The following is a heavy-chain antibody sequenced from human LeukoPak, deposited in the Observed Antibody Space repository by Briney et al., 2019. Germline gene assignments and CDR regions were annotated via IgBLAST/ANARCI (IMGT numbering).Heavy chain of an antibody. V-gene: IGHV4-59*01. CDR2: IFYSGST. J-gene: IGHJ6*03. CDR3: ARVVDSSGYYYYYYMDV. CDR1: GGSISSYY. D-gene: IGHD3-22*01. Sequence: SETLSLTCTVSGGSISSYYWSWIRQPPGKGLEWIGYIFYSGSTNYNSSLKSRVTMSGDTSKKQFSLKLSSVTAADTAVYYCARVVDSSGYYYYYYMDVWGKGTTVTVSS.